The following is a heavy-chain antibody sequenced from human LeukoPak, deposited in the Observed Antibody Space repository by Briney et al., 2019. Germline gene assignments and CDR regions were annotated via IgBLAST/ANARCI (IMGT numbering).Heavy chain of an antibody. CDR2: LNDASNLI. D-gene: IGHD1-26*01. V-gene: IGHV3-23*01. CDR3: VKDSGILPAGYFDN. CDR1: GFPFSTNA. Sequence: GGSLRLSCAASGFPFSTNAMTWVRQAPGKGLEWVSTLNDASNLIYYADSVKGRFTISRDNSKNTVYLQMNSLRVDDTATYYCVKDSGILPAGYFDNWGQGTLVTVSS. J-gene: IGHJ4*02.